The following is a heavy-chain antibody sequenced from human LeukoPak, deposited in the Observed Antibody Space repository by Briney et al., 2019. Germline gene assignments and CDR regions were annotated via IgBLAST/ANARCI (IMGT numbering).Heavy chain of an antibody. CDR1: GGSISNYY. Sequence: PSETLSLTCTVSGGSISNYYWAWIRQPAGKGLEWIGRIYTTGSTNYNPSLKSRVTVSLDKSKNQFSLKLSSVTAADTAVYYCARGFHNRVTGYLFAFEYWGQGTLVTVSS. CDR3: ARGFHNRVTGYLFAFEY. D-gene: IGHD3-9*01. V-gene: IGHV4-4*07. CDR2: IYTTGST. J-gene: IGHJ4*02.